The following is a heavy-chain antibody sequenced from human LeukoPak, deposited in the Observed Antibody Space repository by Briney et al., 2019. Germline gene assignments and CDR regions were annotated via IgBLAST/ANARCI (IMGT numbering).Heavy chain of an antibody. CDR1: GYTFTSYY. J-gene: IGHJ2*01. D-gene: IGHD2-21*02. V-gene: IGHV1-46*01. CDR3: ARGTVVTATDWYFDL. CDR2: INPSGGST. Sequence: AASVKVSCKASGYTFTSYYMHWVRQAPGQGLEWMGIINPSGGSTSYAQKSQGRVTMTRDMSTSTVYMELSSLRSEDTAVYYCARGTVVTATDWYFDLWGRGTLVTVSS.